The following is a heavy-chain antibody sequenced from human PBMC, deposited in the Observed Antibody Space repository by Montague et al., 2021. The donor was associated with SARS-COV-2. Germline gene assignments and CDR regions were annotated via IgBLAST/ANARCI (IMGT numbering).Heavy chain of an antibody. CDR1: GGSISSSSYY. CDR3: ARVHPLWFGELLLDYYYYYGMDV. CDR2: IYYSGST. J-gene: IGHJ6*02. D-gene: IGHD3-10*01. Sequence: SETLSLTCTVSGGSISSSSYYWGWIRQPPGKGLEWIGSIYYSGSTYYNPSLKSRVTISVDTSKNQFSLKLSSVTAADTAVYYCARVHPLWFGELLLDYYYYYGMDVGGQGTTVTVSS. V-gene: IGHV4-39*07.